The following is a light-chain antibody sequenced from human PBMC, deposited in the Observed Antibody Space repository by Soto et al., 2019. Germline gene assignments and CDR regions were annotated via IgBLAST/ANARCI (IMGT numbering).Light chain of an antibody. J-gene: IGKJ1*01. Sequence: VITQSPSSLSVSPGERVTLSCRAGQGVTTNFAWYQQKSGQSPRLLIYDVSTRATGVPARFSGSGSGTEFTLTISGLQSEDFALYYSQQSQNLWTFGPGTKADIK. CDR3: QQSQNLWT. CDR2: DVS. CDR1: QGVTTN. V-gene: IGKV3-15*01.